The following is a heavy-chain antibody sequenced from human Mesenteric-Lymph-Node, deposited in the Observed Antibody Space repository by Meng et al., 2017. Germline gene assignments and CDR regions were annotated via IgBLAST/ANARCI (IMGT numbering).Heavy chain of an antibody. V-gene: IGHV3-21*01. CDR2: ISSSSSYI. J-gene: IGHJ4*02. Sequence: VRLVGSWGSLVRPGGSRILSCAASGFSFNSSAMSWVRLAPGKGLGWFSSISSSSSYIYYADSVKGRFTISRDNAKNSLYLQMNSLRAEDTAAYYCASQVAVATDYWGQGTLVTVSS. D-gene: IGHD6-19*01. CDR3: ASQVAVATDY. CDR1: GFSFNSSA.